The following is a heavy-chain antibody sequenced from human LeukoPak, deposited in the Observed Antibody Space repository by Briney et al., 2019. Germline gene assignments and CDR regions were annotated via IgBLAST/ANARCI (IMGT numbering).Heavy chain of an antibody. CDR1: GYTFTSYG. V-gene: IGHV1-18*01. J-gene: IGHJ6*03. Sequence: ASVKVSCKASGYTFTSYGISWVRQAPGQGLEWMGWISAYNGNTNYAQKLRGRVTMTTDTSTSTAYMELRSLRSDDTAVYYCASGSSGWYENYYYYYMDVWGKGTTVTVSS. CDR2: ISAYNGNT. CDR3: ASGSSGWYENYYYYYMDV. D-gene: IGHD6-19*01.